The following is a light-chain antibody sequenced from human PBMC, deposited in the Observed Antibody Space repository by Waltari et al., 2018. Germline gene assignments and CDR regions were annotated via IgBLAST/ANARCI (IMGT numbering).Light chain of an antibody. CDR2: KAS. V-gene: IGKV1-5*03. CDR3: QQFKSFPFT. CDR1: QSISNW. Sequence: DIQMTQSPSTLSASVRDRVTITCWASQSISNWLAWYQQKPGKAPNLLIYKASSLESGVPSRFSGGGSGAEFTLTISSLQPDDFATYYCQQFKSFPFTFGGGTKVEVK. J-gene: IGKJ4*01.